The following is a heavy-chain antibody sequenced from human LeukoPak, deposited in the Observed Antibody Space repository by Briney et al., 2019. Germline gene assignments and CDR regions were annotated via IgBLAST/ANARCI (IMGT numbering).Heavy chain of an antibody. V-gene: IGHV3-7*03. CDR1: GFTFSHYW. CDR2: IKHDEIEN. CDR3: AKTHYDLLDV. Sequence: GGSLRLSCAASGFTFSHYWMGWVRQAPGKGLDWVANIKHDEIENYLADSVRGRFTISRDDSKSTLYLQMNSLRAEDTGTYYCAKTHYDLLDVWGQGTTVTVSS. J-gene: IGHJ6*02. D-gene: IGHD5-12*01.